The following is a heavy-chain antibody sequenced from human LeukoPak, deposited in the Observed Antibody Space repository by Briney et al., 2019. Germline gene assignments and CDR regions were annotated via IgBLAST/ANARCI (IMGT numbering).Heavy chain of an antibody. Sequence: GGSLRLSCAASGFTFSNYWMSWVRQAPGKGLEWVANIKQDGSEKYYVDSVKGRFTISRDNAKNSLYLQMNSPRAEDTAVYYCARGRYYYDSSGYVDAFDIWGQGTMVTVSS. J-gene: IGHJ3*02. CDR3: ARGRYYYDSSGYVDAFDI. V-gene: IGHV3-7*01. D-gene: IGHD3-22*01. CDR1: GFTFSNYW. CDR2: IKQDGSEK.